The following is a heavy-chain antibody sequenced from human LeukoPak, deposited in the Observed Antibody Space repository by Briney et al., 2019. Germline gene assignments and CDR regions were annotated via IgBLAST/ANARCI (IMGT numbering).Heavy chain of an antibody. CDR1: GYTFTCYG. CDR3: ARTDIGVVVAATMYNWFDS. V-gene: IGHV1-18*01. J-gene: IGHJ5*01. CDR2: ISAYNGNT. D-gene: IGHD2-15*01. Sequence: ASVKVSFKASGYTFTCYGISWVRQAPGQGLEWMGWISAYNGNTNYAQKLQGRVTMTTDTSTSTAYMELRSLRSDDTSVYYCARTDIGVVVAATMYNWFDSWGPRTLVTVSS.